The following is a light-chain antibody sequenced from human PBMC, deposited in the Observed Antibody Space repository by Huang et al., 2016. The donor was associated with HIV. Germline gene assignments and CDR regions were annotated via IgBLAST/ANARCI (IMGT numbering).Light chain of an antibody. V-gene: IGKV1-5*03. CDR3: QQYHSYSWT. J-gene: IGKJ1*01. CDR2: KSS. Sequence: DIQMTQSPSTLSASVGDRVTITCRASQSISYWLAWYQQKPGKAPNLLIYKSSRLQSGVPSRFSGSGAGTEFTLTISSLQPDDFASYYCQQYHSYSWTFGQGTKVEIK. CDR1: QSISYW.